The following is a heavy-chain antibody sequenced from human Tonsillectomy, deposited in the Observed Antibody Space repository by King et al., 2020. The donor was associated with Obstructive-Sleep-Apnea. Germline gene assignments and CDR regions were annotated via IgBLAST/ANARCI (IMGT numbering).Heavy chain of an antibody. J-gene: IGHJ3*01. D-gene: IGHD3-9*01. CDR3: ARDRYYDVLTDAFDV. CDR1: GFKFDDYA. CDR2: INWKGGSI. Sequence: VKLVESGGGLVQPGRSLRLSCATSGFKFDDYAMHWVRQAPGKGLEWVSSINWKGGSIGYADSVKGRFTISRDNAKNSLYLQMNSLRVEDTALYFCARDRYYDVLTDAFDVWGRGTMVIVSS. V-gene: IGHV3-9*01.